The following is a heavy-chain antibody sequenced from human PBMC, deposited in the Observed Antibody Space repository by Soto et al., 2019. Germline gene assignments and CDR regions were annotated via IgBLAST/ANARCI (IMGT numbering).Heavy chain of an antibody. CDR3: ARGVPSTTIFGLVTAGASIGY. CDR1: GYTFTSYD. D-gene: IGHD3-3*01. Sequence: GASAKVSCKASGYTFTSYDINWVRHATGQGLEWMGWMNPNSGNTGYAQKFQGRVTMTRNTSISTAYMELSSLRSEDTAVYYCARGVPSTTIFGLVTAGASIGYWGQGTLVTVSS. CDR2: MNPNSGNT. J-gene: IGHJ4*02. V-gene: IGHV1-8*01.